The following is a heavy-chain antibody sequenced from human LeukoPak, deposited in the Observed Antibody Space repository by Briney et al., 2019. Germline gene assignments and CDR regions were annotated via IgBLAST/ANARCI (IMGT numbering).Heavy chain of an antibody. CDR2: INHSGST. V-gene: IGHV4-34*01. J-gene: IGHJ5*02. Sequence: SETLSLTCAVYGGSFSGYYWSWIRQPPGKGLEWIGEINHSGSTNYNPSLKSRVTISVDTSKNQFSLKLSSVTAADTAVYYCARHGQWLVRIPRSVAWFDPWGQGTLVTVSS. CDR3: ARHGQWLVRIPRSVAWFDP. CDR1: GGSFSGYY. D-gene: IGHD6-19*01.